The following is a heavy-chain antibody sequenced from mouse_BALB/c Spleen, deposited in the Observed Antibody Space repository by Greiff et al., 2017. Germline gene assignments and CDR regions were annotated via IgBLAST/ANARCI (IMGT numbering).Heavy chain of an antibody. Sequence: EVQGVESGGGLVQPGGSRKLSCAASGFTFSSFGMHWVRQAPEKGLEWVAYISSGSSTIYYADTVKGRFTISRDNPKNTQFLQMTSLRSEDTAMYYCASYYDYAMDYWGQGTSVTVSS. D-gene: IGHD2-4*01. V-gene: IGHV5-17*02. J-gene: IGHJ4*01. CDR1: GFTFSSFG. CDR3: ASYYDYAMDY. CDR2: ISSGSSTI.